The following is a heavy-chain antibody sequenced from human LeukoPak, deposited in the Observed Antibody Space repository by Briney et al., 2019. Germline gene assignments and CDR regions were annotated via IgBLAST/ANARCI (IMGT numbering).Heavy chain of an antibody. CDR3: ARGFHDAFDI. CDR2: ITTDGSNT. J-gene: IGHJ3*02. V-gene: IGHV3-74*03. Sequence: GGSLRLPGSASGFTFRSNWMHWVGQGPGGGRVWVSYITTDGSNTEYADSVKGRFTISRDNAKNMLYLEMNSLRADDTAVFYCARGFHDAFDIWGQGTMVTVSS. CDR1: GFTFRSNW.